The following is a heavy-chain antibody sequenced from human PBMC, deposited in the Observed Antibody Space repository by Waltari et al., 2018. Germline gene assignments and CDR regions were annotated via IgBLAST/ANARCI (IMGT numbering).Heavy chain of an antibody. CDR3: ARDRSI. J-gene: IGHJ3*02. CDR2: MYSGGST. CDR1: GFTVSRNY. V-gene: IGHV3-53*01. Sequence: EVQLVESGGGLIQPGGSLRLSCAASGFTVSRNYRSWVRQAPGKGLGCVSVMYSGGSTYYADSVKGRFTISRDKSKNTLYLQMNSLRAEDTAVYYCARDRSIWGQGTMVTVSS.